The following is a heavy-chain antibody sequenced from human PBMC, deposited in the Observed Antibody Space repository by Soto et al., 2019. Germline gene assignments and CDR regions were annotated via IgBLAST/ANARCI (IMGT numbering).Heavy chain of an antibody. CDR2: ISYSGST. D-gene: IGHD2-15*01. V-gene: IGHV4-30-4*01. Sequence: QVQLQESGPGLVKPSQTLSLTCTVSGGSISSGNYYWSWIRQPPGKGLEWIGFISYSGSTYYNVSLKNRVTISVDTSKNHFSLNLSFVTAADTAVYYCATMGTPATGLYYFDYWGQGTLVTVSS. J-gene: IGHJ4*02. CDR1: GGSISSGNYY. CDR3: ATMGTPATGLYYFDY.